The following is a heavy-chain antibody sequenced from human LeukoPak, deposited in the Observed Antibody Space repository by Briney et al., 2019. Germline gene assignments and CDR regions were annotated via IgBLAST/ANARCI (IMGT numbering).Heavy chain of an antibody. D-gene: IGHD5-18*01. Sequence: SETLSLTCTVSGGSISSYYWSWIRQPPGKGLEWIGYIYYSGSTNYNPSLKSRVTISVDTSKNQFSLKLSSVTAADTAVYYCARDSFGYSYGSYNWFDPWGQGTLVTVSS. CDR3: ARDSFGYSYGSYNWFDP. J-gene: IGHJ5*02. CDR1: GGSISSYY. CDR2: IYYSGST. V-gene: IGHV4-59*01.